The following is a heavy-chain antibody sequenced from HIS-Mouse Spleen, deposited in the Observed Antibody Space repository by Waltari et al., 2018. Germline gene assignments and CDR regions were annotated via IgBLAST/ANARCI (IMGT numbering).Heavy chain of an antibody. J-gene: IGHJ6*02. CDR1: GDRVPSNSAA. CDR2: TYYRSKWYN. Sequence: QVQLQQSGPGLVKPRQTLPLTCALAGDRVPSNSAALSRIRQSPSRGLGWLGRTYYRSKWYNDNAVSVKSRITINPATSKNQFSLQLNSVTPEDTAVYYCARAYSGSYYYYGMDVWGQGTTVTVSS. V-gene: IGHV6-1*01. CDR3: ARAYSGSYYYYGMDV. D-gene: IGHD1-26*01.